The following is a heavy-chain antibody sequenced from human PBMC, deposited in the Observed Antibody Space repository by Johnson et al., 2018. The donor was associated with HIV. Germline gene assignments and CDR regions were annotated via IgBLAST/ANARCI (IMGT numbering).Heavy chain of an antibody. V-gene: IGHV3-30-3*01. CDR3: ARDRGSSSGASYIFDI. J-gene: IGHJ3*02. CDR1: GFTFSSYA. CDR2: ISYDGSNK. Sequence: VQLVESGGGVVQPGRSLRLSCAASGFTFSSYAMHWVRQAPGKGLEWVAVISYDGSNKYYADSVKGRFTLSRDNSKNTLYLQMNSLRAEDTAVYYCARDRGSSSGASYIFDIWGQGTLVTVSS. D-gene: IGHD6-6*01.